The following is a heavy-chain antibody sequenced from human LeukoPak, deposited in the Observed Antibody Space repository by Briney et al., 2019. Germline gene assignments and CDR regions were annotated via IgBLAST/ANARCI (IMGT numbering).Heavy chain of an antibody. V-gene: IGHV4-61*08. D-gene: IGHD1-26*01. CDR2: IYYSGST. Sequence: SETLSLTCTVSGYSISGGYYWGWIRQPPGKGLEWIGYIYYSGSTNYNPSLKSRVTISVDMSKNQFSLKLNSVTAADTAVYYCARAGSGSYSNFDYWGQGILVTVSS. CDR1: GYSISGGYY. J-gene: IGHJ4*02. CDR3: ARAGSGSYSNFDY.